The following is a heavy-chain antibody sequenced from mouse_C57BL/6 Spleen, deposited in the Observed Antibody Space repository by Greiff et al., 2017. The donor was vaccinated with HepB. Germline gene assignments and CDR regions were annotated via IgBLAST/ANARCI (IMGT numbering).Heavy chain of an antibody. CDR1: GYAFSSSW. CDR3: AIDSSGYLAWFAY. CDR2: IYPGDGDT. Sequence: VHLVESGPELVKPGASVKISCKASGYAFSSSWMNWVKQRPGKGLEWIGRIYPGDGDTNYNGKFKGKATLTADKSSSTAYMQLSSLTSEDSAVYFCAIDSSGYLAWFAYWGQGTLVTVSA. V-gene: IGHV1-82*01. J-gene: IGHJ3*01. D-gene: IGHD3-2*02.